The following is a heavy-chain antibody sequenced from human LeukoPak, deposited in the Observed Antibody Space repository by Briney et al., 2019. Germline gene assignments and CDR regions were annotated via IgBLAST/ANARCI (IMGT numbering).Heavy chain of an antibody. D-gene: IGHD6-13*01. J-gene: IGHJ5*02. CDR2: INQSGIT. CDR3: ARGGIAAAGAGGWFDP. V-gene: IGHV4-34*01. Sequence: XGQPPXKGLEWIREINQSGITNYNPSLKSRVTISVDTSKNQFSLKLSSVTAADTAVYYCARGGIAAAGAGGWFDPWGQGTLVTVSS.